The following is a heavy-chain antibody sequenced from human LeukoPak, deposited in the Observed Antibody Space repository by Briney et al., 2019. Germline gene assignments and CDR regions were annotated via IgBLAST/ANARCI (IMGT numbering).Heavy chain of an antibody. CDR1: GYSFTSYW. D-gene: IGHD3-10*01. CDR3: ARSKTYYYGSWVAFDI. J-gene: IGHJ3*02. Sequence: GESLKISCKGSGYSFTSYWIGWVRPMPGKGLEWMGIIYPGDSDTRYSPSFQGQVTISADKSVSTAYLQWSSLKASDTAMYYCARSKTYYYGSWVAFDIWGQGTMATVSS. CDR2: IYPGDSDT. V-gene: IGHV5-51*01.